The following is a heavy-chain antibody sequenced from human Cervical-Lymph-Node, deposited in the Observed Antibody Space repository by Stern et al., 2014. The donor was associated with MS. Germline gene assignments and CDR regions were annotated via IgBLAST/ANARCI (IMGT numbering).Heavy chain of an antibody. CDR1: GASMISGGYY. CDR2: VYHTGVT. V-gene: IGHV4-31*03. Sequence: QVQLQESGPGLVKPSETLSLTCTVSGASMISGGYYWSWIRQVPGKGLEWIGYVYHTGVTYYNPSLESRVTMSVDTSKNQFYLQLNSVTAADTAVYYCARDAPSNYNYLDPWGQGTLVTVSS. J-gene: IGHJ5*02. D-gene: IGHD4-11*01. CDR3: ARDAPSNYNYLDP.